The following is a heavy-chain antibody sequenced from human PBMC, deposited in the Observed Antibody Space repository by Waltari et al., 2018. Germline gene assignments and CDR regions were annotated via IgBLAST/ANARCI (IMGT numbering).Heavy chain of an antibody. CDR2: IIPIFGTA. V-gene: IGHV1-69*05. CDR1: GGPSQHFA. D-gene: IGHD3-3*01. CDR3: ARGVVISSGAFDY. Sequence: QVQLVQVGAGVEKPGFPVEGSCQAFGGPSQHFAYSLGRQAPGQGLEWMGGIIPIFGTANYAQKFQGRVTITTDESTSTAYMELSSLRSEDTAVYYCARGVVISSGAFDYWGQGTLVTVSS. J-gene: IGHJ4*02.